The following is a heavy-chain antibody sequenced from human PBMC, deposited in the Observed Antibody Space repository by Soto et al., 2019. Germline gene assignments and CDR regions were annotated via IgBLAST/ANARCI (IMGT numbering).Heavy chain of an antibody. CDR1: GFTFSYYW. CDR3: VRGQLGAFDL. V-gene: IGHV3-74*01. D-gene: IGHD3-16*01. Sequence: DVQLVESGGGSVQPGGSLSLSCAATGFTFSYYWMHWVRQAPGKGLVWVSRIHSDGSSTTDADSVKGRFTISRDNANNTLYLHMNSLRAEDTAVYYCVRGQLGAFDLWGQGTMVTVAS. J-gene: IGHJ3*01. CDR2: IHSDGSST.